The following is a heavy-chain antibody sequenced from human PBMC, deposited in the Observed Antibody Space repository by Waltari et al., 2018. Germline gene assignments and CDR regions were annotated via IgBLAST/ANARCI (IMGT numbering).Heavy chain of an antibody. CDR3: TRGGVPAAMIDY. V-gene: IGHV3-49*04. J-gene: IGHJ4*02. CDR2: IRSKAYGGTT. CDR1: GFTFGDYA. Sequence: EVQLVESGGGLVQPGRSLRLSCTASGFTFGDYAMSWVRQAPGKGLEWVGFIRSKAYGGTTEYAASVKGRFTISRDDSKSIAYLQMNSLKTEETAVYYCTRGGVPAAMIDYWGQGTLVTVSS. D-gene: IGHD2-2*01.